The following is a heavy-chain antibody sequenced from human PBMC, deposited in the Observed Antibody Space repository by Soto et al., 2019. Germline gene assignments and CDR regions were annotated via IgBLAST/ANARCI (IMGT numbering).Heavy chain of an antibody. Sequence: EVQLLESGGGLVQPGGSLRLSCAVSGFSFSNSAMTWVRQAPGKGLKWVSGISGSGDITYNTDSVKGRFAISRDTSKNVVYLQMRSLRAEDTAVYYCAKVPQWVLRYHDWFFDYWGQGTLVTVSS. CDR2: ISGSGDIT. D-gene: IGHD3-9*01. V-gene: IGHV3-23*01. J-gene: IGHJ4*02. CDR3: AKVPQWVLRYHDWFFDY. CDR1: GFSFSNSA.